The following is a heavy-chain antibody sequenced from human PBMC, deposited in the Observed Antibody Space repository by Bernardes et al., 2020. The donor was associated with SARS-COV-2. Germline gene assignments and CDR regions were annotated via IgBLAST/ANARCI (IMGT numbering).Heavy chain of an antibody. V-gene: IGHV3-23*01. CDR3: AKHGSYFDFWGGPHGIYYAMDV. CDR1: GFTFSSDG. CDR2: ISGSGSST. Sequence: GGSLRLSCAGSGFTFSSDGISWVRQAPGKGLEWVSGISGSGSSTYYTDSVKGRFTISRDNSKNTLYLQMDSLRAEDTALYYCAKHGSYFDFWGGPHGIYYAMDVWGQGTTVTVSS. J-gene: IGHJ6*02. D-gene: IGHD3-3*01.